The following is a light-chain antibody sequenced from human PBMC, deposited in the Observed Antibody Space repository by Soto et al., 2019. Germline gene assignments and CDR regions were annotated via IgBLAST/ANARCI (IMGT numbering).Light chain of an antibody. V-gene: IGLV2-8*01. CDR3: AAWSDSLTGVV. CDR1: SSDVGGYNY. CDR2: EVN. J-gene: IGLJ2*01. Sequence: QSALTQPPSASGSPGQSVAISCTGTSSDVGGYNYVSWYQQHPGKAPKLMIYEVNKRPSGVPDRFSGSKSDTSASLAISGLQAEDDADYYCAAWSDSLTGVVFGGGTKVTVL.